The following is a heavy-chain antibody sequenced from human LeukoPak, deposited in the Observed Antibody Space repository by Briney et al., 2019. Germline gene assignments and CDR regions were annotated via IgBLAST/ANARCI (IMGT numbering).Heavy chain of an antibody. CDR3: ARGLIMAVAGRGEFHY. CDR2: IYYSGST. D-gene: IGHD6-13*01. J-gene: IGHJ4*02. CDR1: GGSFSGYY. Sequence: NPSETLSLTCAVYGGSFSGYYWSWIRQPPGKGREWIGYIYYSGSTNYNPSLKSRVTISVDTSKNQFSLKLSSVTAADTAVYYCARGLIMAVAGRGEFHYWGQGTLVTVSS. V-gene: IGHV4-59*01.